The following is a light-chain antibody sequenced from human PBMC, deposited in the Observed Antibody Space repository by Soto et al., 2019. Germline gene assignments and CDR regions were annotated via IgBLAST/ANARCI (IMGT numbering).Light chain of an antibody. V-gene: IGLV2-23*01. Sequence: QSALTQPASVSGSPGQSITISCTGTRSDVGSYNLVSWYQQHPGKAPKLMIYENNKRPSGVSNRFSGSKSGNTASLTISGLQDEDEADYYCCSDAGSSTDVVFGGGTKLTVL. J-gene: IGLJ2*01. CDR1: RSDVGSYNL. CDR3: CSDAGSSTDVV. CDR2: ENN.